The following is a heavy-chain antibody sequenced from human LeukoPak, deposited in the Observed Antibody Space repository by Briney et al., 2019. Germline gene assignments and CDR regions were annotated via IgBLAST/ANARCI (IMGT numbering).Heavy chain of an antibody. J-gene: IGHJ5*02. CDR1: GYTFTGYY. V-gene: IGHV1-2*02. D-gene: IGHD2-15*01. Sequence: ASVKVSCKASGYTFTGYYMHWVRQAPAQGLEWMGWINPNSGGTNYAQKFQGRVTMTRDTSISTAYMELSRLRSDDTAVYYCARDGYCSGGSCYGWFDPWGQGTLVTVSS. CDR2: INPNSGGT. CDR3: ARDGYCSGGSCYGWFDP.